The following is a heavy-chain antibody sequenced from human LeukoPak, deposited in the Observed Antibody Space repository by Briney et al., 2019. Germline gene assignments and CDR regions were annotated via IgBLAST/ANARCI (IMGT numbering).Heavy chain of an antibody. D-gene: IGHD6-19*01. CDR3: AKDPIQWLVSNGFDY. Sequence: PGGSLRLSCAASGFTFSSYSMNWVRQAPGKGLEWVSYISSSSSTTYYADSVKGRFTISRDNSKNTLYLQMNSLRAEDTAVYYYAKDPIQWLVSNGFDYWGQGTLVTVSS. J-gene: IGHJ4*02. CDR1: GFTFSSYS. CDR2: ISSSSSTT. V-gene: IGHV3-48*01.